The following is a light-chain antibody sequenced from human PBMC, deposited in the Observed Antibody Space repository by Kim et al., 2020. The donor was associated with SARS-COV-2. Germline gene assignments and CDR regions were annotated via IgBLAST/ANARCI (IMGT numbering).Light chain of an antibody. V-gene: IGKV3-15*01. CDR1: QSVSSS. Sequence: EIVMTQSPATLSVSPGERVTLSCRASQSVSSSLAWYQQIPGQAPRLLTYGSSTRATGIPARFSGSGSGTEFTLTISSLQSEDFAVYYCQQYNDWPLLSFGGGTKVDIK. CDR3: QQYNDWPLLS. J-gene: IGKJ4*01. CDR2: GSS.